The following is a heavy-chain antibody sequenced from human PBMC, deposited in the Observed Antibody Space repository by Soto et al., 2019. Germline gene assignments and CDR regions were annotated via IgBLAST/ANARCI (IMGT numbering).Heavy chain of an antibody. J-gene: IGHJ4*02. CDR2: INHSGST. V-gene: IGHV4-34*01. CDR1: GGSFSGYY. Sequence: PSETLSLTCAVYGGSFSGYYWSWIRQPPGKGLEWIGEINHSGSTNYNPSLKSRVTISVDTSKNQFSLKLSSVTAADTAVYYCARYRLAGYCSSTSCYPPLGTYYFDYWRQGTLVTVSS. CDR3: ARYRLAGYCSSTSCYPPLGTYYFDY. D-gene: IGHD2-2*03.